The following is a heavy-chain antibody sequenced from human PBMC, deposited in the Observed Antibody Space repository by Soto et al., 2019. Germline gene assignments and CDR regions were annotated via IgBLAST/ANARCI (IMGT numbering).Heavy chain of an antibody. Sequence: SETLSLTCTVSGGSISSSSYYWGWIRQPTXKGLEWIGSIYYSGSTYYNPSLKSRVTISVDTSTHLFSLNVISVTAADTAVYYSPRHLQTYYYDSSGYYWFDPWGQGTLVTVSS. D-gene: IGHD3-22*01. V-gene: IGHV4-39*01. J-gene: IGHJ5*02. CDR1: GGSISSSSYY. CDR3: PRHLQTYYYDSSGYYWFDP. CDR2: IYYSGST.